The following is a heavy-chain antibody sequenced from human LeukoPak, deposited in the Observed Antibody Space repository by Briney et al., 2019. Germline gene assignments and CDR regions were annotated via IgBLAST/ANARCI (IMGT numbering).Heavy chain of an antibody. CDR1: GFTFSSYG. CDR3: AKDGWFGELLSNWFDP. CDR2: ISGSGGSP. Sequence: GGSLRLSCVASGFTFSSYGMSWVRQAPGKGLEWVSRISGSGGSPYYADSVKGRFTISRDNSKKTLYLQMNSLRAEDTAVYYCAKDGWFGELLSNWFDPWGQGTLVTVSS. D-gene: IGHD3-10*01. J-gene: IGHJ5*02. V-gene: IGHV3-23*01.